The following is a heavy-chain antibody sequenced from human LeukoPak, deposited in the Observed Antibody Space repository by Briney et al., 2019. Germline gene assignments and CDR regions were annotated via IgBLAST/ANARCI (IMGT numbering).Heavy chain of an antibody. CDR2: ISSSSSYT. CDR3: ARSGYDILTGYYNY. D-gene: IGHD3-9*01. J-gene: IGHJ4*02. CDR1: GFTFSDYY. V-gene: IGHV3-11*06. Sequence: GGSLRLSCAASGFTFSDYYVSWIRQAPGKGLEGVSYISSSSSYTNYADSVKGRFTISRDNAKNSLYLQMNSLRAEDTAVYYCARSGYDILTGYYNYWGQGTLVTVSS.